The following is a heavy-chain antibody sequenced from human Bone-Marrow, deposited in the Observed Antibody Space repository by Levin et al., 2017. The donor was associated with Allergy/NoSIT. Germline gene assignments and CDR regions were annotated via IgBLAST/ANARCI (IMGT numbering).Heavy chain of an antibody. V-gene: IGHV3-53*01. Sequence: LSLTCAASGFTVSSNYMSWVRQAPGKGLEWVSVIYSGGSIYYADSVKGRFTMSRDNSKNTLYLQMNSLRAEDTAVYYCARARDGYNLYYWGQGTLVTVSS. CDR1: GFTVSSNY. CDR2: IYSGGSI. CDR3: ARARDGYNLYY. D-gene: IGHD5-24*01. J-gene: IGHJ4*02.